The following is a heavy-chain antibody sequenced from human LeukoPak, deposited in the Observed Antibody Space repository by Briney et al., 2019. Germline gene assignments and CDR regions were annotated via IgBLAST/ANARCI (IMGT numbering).Heavy chain of an antibody. J-gene: IGHJ4*02. D-gene: IGHD6-19*01. CDR2: IYHSGST. V-gene: IGHV4-38-2*01. CDR1: GYSISSGYY. Sequence: PSETLSLTCAVSGYSISSGYYWGWIRQPPGKGLEWIGSIYHSGSTYYNPSLKSRVTISVDTSKNQFSLKLSSVTAADTAVYYCARTYSSGWYYFDYWGQGTPVTVSS. CDR3: ARTYSSGWYYFDY.